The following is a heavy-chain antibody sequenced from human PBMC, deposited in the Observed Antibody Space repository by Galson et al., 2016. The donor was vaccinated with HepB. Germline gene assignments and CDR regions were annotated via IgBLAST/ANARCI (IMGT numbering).Heavy chain of an antibody. J-gene: IGHJ4*02. CDR2: IDGSGGST. CDR1: GFAFSTYT. V-gene: IGHV3-23*01. D-gene: IGHD1-1*01. Sequence: SLRLSCAASGFAFSTYTMSWVRQAPGKGLEWVSGIDGSGGSTYYADSVKGRFTISRDNSKNTLYLQMNSLKAEDTATYYCAKDRFWNRDFDYWGQGTLVTVSS. CDR3: AKDRFWNRDFDY.